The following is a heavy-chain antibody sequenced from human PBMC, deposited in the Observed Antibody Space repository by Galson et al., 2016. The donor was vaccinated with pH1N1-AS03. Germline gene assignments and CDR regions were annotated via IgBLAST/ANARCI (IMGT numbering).Heavy chain of an antibody. Sequence: SLRLSCAASGFTFSSYSMNWVRQAPGKGLEWVSYISSSRRTIYYADSAKGRFTISRDNFENMVYLQMNSLRPEDTAVYYCAGDEGFENGINVWGRGTTVTVSS. D-gene: IGHD3-9*01. J-gene: IGHJ6*02. CDR3: AGDEGFENGINV. CDR1: GFTFSSYS. V-gene: IGHV3-48*01. CDR2: ISSSRRTI.